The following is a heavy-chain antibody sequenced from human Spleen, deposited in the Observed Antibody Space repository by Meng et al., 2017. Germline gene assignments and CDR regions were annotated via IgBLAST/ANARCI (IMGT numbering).Heavy chain of an antibody. J-gene: IGHJ4*02. CDR2: IYYSGST. V-gene: IGHV4-39*07. D-gene: IGHD2/OR15-2a*01. CDR3: ARVGVIVSVFFDD. Sequence: QLQLQESGPGLVKPSETLSLTCTVSGGTIRSNGYYWGWIRQPPGKGLEWIGNIYYSGSTFYNPSLKRRVTISADTSKNQFSLKLSSVTAADTAVYYCARVGVIVSVFFDDWGQGRLVTVSS. CDR1: GGTIRSNGYY.